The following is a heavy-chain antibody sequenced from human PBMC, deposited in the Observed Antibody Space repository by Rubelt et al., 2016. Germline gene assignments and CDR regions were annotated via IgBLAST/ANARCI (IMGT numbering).Heavy chain of an antibody. Sequence: QVQLQESGPGLVKPSETLSLTCTVSGGSISSYYWSWIRQPPGKGLEWIGYIYYSGSTNYNPSLKIRVTISVYTSKNQFSLKLSSVTAADTAVYYCARTQFSEAFDIWGQGTMVTVSS. CDR2: IYYSGST. J-gene: IGHJ3*02. V-gene: IGHV4-59*08. CDR3: ARTQFSEAFDI. CDR1: GGSISSYY.